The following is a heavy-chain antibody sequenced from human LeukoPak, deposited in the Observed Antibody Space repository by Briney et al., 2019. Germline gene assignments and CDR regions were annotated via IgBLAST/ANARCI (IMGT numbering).Heavy chain of an antibody. D-gene: IGHD2-15*01. CDR1: GGSFSGYY. Sequence: PSETLSLTCAVYGGSFSGYYWSWIRQPPGKGLEWIGEINHSGSTNYNPSLKSRVTISVDTSKNQFSLKLSSVTAADTAVYYCARIGYCSGGSCRPGNYWGQGTLVTVSS. V-gene: IGHV4-34*01. CDR2: INHSGST. J-gene: IGHJ4*02. CDR3: ARIGYCSGGSCRPGNY.